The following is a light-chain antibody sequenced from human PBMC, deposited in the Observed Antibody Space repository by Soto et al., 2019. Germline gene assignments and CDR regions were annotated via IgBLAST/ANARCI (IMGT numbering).Light chain of an antibody. CDR2: GAS. CDR1: QSVSSN. V-gene: IGKV3-15*01. J-gene: IGKJ1*01. CDR3: QQYNNWPRT. Sequence: EIVMTQSPATLSVSPGERATLSCRASQSVSSNLAWYQQKPGQAPRLLIYGASTRATGIPARFSGSGSGTEFTLTIRSLQPADFAVYYCQQYNNWPRTFGQGTKVDIK.